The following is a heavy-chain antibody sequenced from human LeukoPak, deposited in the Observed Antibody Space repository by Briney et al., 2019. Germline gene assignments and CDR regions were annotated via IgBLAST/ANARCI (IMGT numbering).Heavy chain of an antibody. J-gene: IGHJ6*03. V-gene: IGHV3-30*02. CDR3: AKVSGDYYYYYMDV. CDR2: IRYDGSNK. D-gene: IGHD4-17*01. CDR1: GFTFSSYG. Sequence: GGSLRLSCAASGFTFSSYGMHWVRQAPGKGLEWVAFIRYDGSNKYYADSVKGRFTISRDNSKNTLYLQMNSLRAEDTAVYYCAKVSGDYYYYYMDVWGKGTTVTVSS.